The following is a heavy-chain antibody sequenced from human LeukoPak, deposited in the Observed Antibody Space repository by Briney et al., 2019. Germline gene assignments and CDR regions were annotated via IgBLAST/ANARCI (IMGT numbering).Heavy chain of an antibody. V-gene: IGHV3-23*01. Sequence: GGSLRLSCAASGFTFSSYAMSWVRQAPGKELEWVSAISGSGGNTYYADSVKGRFTISRDNSKNTLYLQMNSLRAEDTAVYYCAKGGYCSGRSCYSYAAFDIWGQGTKVTVYS. CDR3: AKGGYCSGRSCYSYAAFDI. CDR2: ISGSGGNT. D-gene: IGHD2-15*01. CDR1: GFTFSSYA. J-gene: IGHJ3*02.